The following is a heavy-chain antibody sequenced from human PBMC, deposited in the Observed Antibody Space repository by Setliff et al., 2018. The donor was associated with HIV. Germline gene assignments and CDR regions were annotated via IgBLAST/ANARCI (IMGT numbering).Heavy chain of an antibody. CDR3: ARHVARFDYDIGGYYVSHFDY. Sequence: SETLSLTCTVSGGSISNYYWSWIRQPPGKGLEWIGYISYTGTTKYNPSLKSRVTISVDTSKNQFSVRLSSVSAADTAVYFCARHVARFDYDIGGYYVSHFDYWGQGTQVTVSS. J-gene: IGHJ4*02. D-gene: IGHD3-22*01. CDR2: ISYTGTT. V-gene: IGHV4-59*01. CDR1: GGSISNYY.